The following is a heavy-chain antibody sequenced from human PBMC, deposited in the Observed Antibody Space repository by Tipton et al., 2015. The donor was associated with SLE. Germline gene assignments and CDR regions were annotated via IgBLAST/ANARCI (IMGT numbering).Heavy chain of an antibody. CDR1: GGSISSSSYY. CDR2: IYYSGST. CDR3: ARGELTLDY. J-gene: IGHJ4*02. D-gene: IGHD1-7*01. V-gene: IGHV4-39*07. Sequence: LRLSCTVSGGSISSSSYYWGWIRQPPGKGLEWIGSIYYSGSTYYNPSLKSRVTISVDTSKNQFSLKLSSVTAADTAVYYCARGELTLDYWGQGTLVTVSS.